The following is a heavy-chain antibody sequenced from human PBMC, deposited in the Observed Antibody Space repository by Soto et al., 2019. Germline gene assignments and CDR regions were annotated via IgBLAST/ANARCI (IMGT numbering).Heavy chain of an antibody. CDR1: GYTFTSYD. D-gene: IGHD3-10*01. CDR2: MNPNSGNT. CDR3: ARPVRGVIIRDAMDV. J-gene: IGHJ6*03. V-gene: IGHV1-8*01. Sequence: ASVKVSCKASGYTFTSYDINWVRQATGQGLEWMGWMNPNSGNTDSVKGRFTISRDNAKNSLYLQMNSLRAEDTAVYYCARPVRGVIIRDAMDVWGKGTTVTVSS.